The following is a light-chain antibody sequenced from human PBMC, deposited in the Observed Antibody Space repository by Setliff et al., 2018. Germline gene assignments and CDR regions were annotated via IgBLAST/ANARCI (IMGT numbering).Light chain of an antibody. Sequence: QSVLTQPPSVSAAPRQKATISCSGSSSNIGSSYVSWYQQVPGTAPKLLIYDNNKRPSGIPDRFSGSKSGASGTLGITGLQTGDEAEYYCATWDFSLRGVVFGGGTKGTVL. CDR3: ATWDFSLRGVV. CDR1: SSNIGSSY. V-gene: IGLV1-51*01. J-gene: IGLJ2*01. CDR2: DNN.